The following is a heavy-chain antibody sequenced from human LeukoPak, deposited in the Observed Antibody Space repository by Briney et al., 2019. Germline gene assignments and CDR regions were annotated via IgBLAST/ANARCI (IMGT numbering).Heavy chain of an antibody. V-gene: IGHV4-4*02. CDR2: IYHVRST. D-gene: IGHD2-21*02. CDR1: GGSISSSNW. CDR3: ARLTIWADMEVTAIDDAFDI. Sequence: SETLSLTCAVSGGSISSSNWWCWVRQPPGKGLEWIGGIYHVRSTNYNPSLKSRVNITVDKSKNQFSLKLSSVTAADTAVYYGARLTIWADMEVTAIDDAFDIWGQGTMVTVSS. J-gene: IGHJ3*02.